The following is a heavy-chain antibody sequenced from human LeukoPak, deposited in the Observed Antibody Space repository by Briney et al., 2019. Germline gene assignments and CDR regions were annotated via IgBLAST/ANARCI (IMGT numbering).Heavy chain of an antibody. Sequence: PSETLSLTCAVYGGSFSGYYWSWIRQPPGRGLEWIGEINHSGSTNYNPSLKSRVTISVDTSKNQFSLKLSSVTAADTAVYYCARRGYCSSTSCYPVGRYGMDVWGQGTTVTVSS. J-gene: IGHJ6*02. CDR3: ARRGYCSSTSCYPVGRYGMDV. CDR1: GGSFSGYY. CDR2: INHSGST. D-gene: IGHD2-2*01. V-gene: IGHV4-34*01.